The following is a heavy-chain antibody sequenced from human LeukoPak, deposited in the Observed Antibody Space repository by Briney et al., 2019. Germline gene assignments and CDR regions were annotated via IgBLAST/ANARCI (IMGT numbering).Heavy chain of an antibody. CDR3: ARGRITIFGVVTPHFDY. CDR2: IDQSGGT. J-gene: IGHJ4*02. Sequence: SETLSLTCTVSRGSISSYYWSWIRQSPGKGLEWIGYIDQSGGTNPNPVLKNRVAMPVDTSKNHFSLRLTSVTAADTALYYCARGRITIFGVVTPHFDYWGQGTLVTVSS. CDR1: RGSISSYY. V-gene: IGHV4-59*01. D-gene: IGHD3-3*01.